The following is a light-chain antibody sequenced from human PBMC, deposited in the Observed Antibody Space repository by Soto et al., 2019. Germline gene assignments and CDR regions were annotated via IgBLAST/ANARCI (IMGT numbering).Light chain of an antibody. Sequence: EIVLTQSPGTLSLSPGERATLSYRASQIVNSSYLAWYQQKPGQAPRLLIYGASSRATGIPDRFSGSGSGTDFTLTISRLEPEDFAVYYCQQYGSSQTWTFGQGTKVEIK. CDR3: QQYGSSQTWT. CDR2: GAS. J-gene: IGKJ1*01. CDR1: QIVNSSY. V-gene: IGKV3-20*01.